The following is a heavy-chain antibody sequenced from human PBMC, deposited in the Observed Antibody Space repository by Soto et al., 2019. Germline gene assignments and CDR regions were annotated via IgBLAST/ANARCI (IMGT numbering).Heavy chain of an antibody. CDR2: IYHSGNT. V-gene: IGHV4-31*03. Sequence: QVQLQESGPGLVEASQTLSLTCTVSGGSISSGAYYWSWIRQHPGTGLEWIGYIYHSGNTNCNPSLKSRVTISVDTSKNQFSLKLSSVTAADTAVYYCAGALGYGSGSYYFDSWGQGTLVTVSS. CDR1: GGSISSGAYY. CDR3: AGALGYGSGSYYFDS. J-gene: IGHJ4*02. D-gene: IGHD3-10*01.